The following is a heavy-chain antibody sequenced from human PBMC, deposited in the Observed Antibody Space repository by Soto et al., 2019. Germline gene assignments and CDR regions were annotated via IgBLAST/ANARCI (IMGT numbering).Heavy chain of an antibody. CDR1: GGSISSTNW. CDR2: IYHSGST. Sequence: QVQLQESGPGLVKPSETLSLTCAVSGGSISSTNWWSWVRQPPGKGLEWIGEIYHSGSTNYNPSLKSRXXIXVXXAKNQFSLKLSSVTAADTALYYCASTTVTTRLTDYWGQGTLVTVSS. V-gene: IGHV4-4*02. J-gene: IGHJ4*02. CDR3: ASTTVTTRLTDY. D-gene: IGHD4-17*01.